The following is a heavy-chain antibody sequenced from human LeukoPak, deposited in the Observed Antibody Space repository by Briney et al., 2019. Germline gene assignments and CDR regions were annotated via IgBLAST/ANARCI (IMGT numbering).Heavy chain of an antibody. Sequence: GGSLRLSCVASGFTFSSYGMHWVRQAPGKGLEWVAVISYDGSNKYYADSVKGRFTISRDNSKNTLYLQMNSLRAEDTAVYYCARDHPYYYDSSGSTNFDYWGQGTLVTVSS. V-gene: IGHV3-30*03. J-gene: IGHJ4*02. CDR2: ISYDGSNK. CDR1: GFTFSSYG. CDR3: ARDHPYYYDSSGSTNFDY. D-gene: IGHD3-22*01.